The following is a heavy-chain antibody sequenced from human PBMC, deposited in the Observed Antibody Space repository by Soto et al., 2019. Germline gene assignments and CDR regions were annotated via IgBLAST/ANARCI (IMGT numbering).Heavy chain of an antibody. CDR3: ARNVPVTALGY. V-gene: IGHV3-66*01. CDR1: GVTVGNNY. CDR2: TYSGGDT. J-gene: IGHJ4*02. Sequence: EVRLVESGGGLVQPGGSLRLSCAASGVTVGNNYMSWVRQAPGKGLEWVSVTYSGGDTRYAASVKGRFTMSRDSTKNTVYLQMDSMRVEEKAVYFCARNVPVTALGYWGQGSVVTVSS. D-gene: IGHD4-17*01.